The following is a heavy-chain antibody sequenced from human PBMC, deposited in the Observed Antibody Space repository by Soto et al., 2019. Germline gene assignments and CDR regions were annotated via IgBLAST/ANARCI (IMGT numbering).Heavy chain of an antibody. V-gene: IGHV3-23*01. D-gene: IGHD6-19*01. CDR1: GFSISTHA. Sequence: SLRLSCVASGFSISTHALTWVRQAPGKGLEWVSSFSGRSGDTYYAASVKGRFTISGDSSKNTVILQMNNLRADDTALYYCGRDSSAWPNYFDSWGQGIQVTVSS. J-gene: IGHJ4*02. CDR3: GRDSSAWPNYFDS. CDR2: FSGRSGDT.